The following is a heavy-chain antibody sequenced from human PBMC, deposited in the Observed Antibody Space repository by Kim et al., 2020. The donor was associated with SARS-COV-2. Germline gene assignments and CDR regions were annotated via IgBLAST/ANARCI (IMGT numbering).Heavy chain of an antibody. V-gene: IGHV4-39*01. D-gene: IGHD1-26*01. CDR1: GDSISSSSCY. Sequence: SETLSLTCTVSGDSISSSSCYWGWMRQPQGQGWVWIVSISYSGTSYYNPSLRSRVTIAVDTSKNQLSLKVNSVTAADAAVYYCGRHGILPLEGNFDYWGQGNLVTVSS. CDR3: GRHGILPLEGNFDY. J-gene: IGHJ4*02. CDR2: ISYSGTS.